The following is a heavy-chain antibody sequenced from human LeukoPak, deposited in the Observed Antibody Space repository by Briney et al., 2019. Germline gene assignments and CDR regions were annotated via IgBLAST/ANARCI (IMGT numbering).Heavy chain of an antibody. CDR2: IYYSGST. Sequence: SETLSLTCTVSGGSISSGGYYWSWIRQPPGKGLEWIGYIYYSGSTNYNPSLKSRVTISVDTSKNQFSLKLSSVTAADTAVYYCARVWVGAIDYWGQGTLVTVSS. CDR3: ARVWVGAIDY. J-gene: IGHJ4*02. D-gene: IGHD1-26*01. V-gene: IGHV4-61*08. CDR1: GGSISSGGYY.